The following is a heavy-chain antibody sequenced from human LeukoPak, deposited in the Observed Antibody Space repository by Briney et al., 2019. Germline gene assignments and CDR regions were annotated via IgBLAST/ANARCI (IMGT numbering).Heavy chain of an antibody. D-gene: IGHD3-16*01. V-gene: IGHV3-74*01. CDR2: TNADGSIT. J-gene: IGHJ5*02. Sequence: PGGSLRLSCAASGFTFRNYAMNWVRQAPGTGPVWVSRTNADGSITDYTDSVKGRFTISRDNAKDTLYLQMNSLRPEDTAVYYCGRDLGGRGGAWGQGTLVTVSS. CDR1: GFTFRNYA. CDR3: GRDLGGRGGA.